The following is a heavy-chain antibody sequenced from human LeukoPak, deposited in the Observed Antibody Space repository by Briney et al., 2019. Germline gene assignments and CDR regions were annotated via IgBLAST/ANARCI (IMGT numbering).Heavy chain of an antibody. CDR2: IKEDGGEK. V-gene: IGHV3-7*05. J-gene: IGHJ2*01. Sequence: PGGSLRLSCAVSGFTFSSYWMSWVRQAPGKGLEWVANIKEDGGEKYYVDSVKGRFTISRDNAKNSLYLQMDSLRADDTAVYYCARARYLDLWGRGTLVTVLS. CDR1: GFTFSSYW. CDR3: ARARYLDL.